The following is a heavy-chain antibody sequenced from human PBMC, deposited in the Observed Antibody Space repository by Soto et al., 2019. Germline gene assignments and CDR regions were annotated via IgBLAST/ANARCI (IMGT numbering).Heavy chain of an antibody. J-gene: IGHJ6*03. V-gene: IGHV3-74*01. CDR2: INSDGSNT. D-gene: IGHD5-18*01. CDR3: ARVGAMAGTYYYYYYMDV. Sequence: PGGSLILSCAASGFTFSYYWMHWVRQAPGKGLVWVARINSDGSNTTYADSVKGRFTLSRDNAKNMLYLQMNSLRAEDTAVYYCARVGAMAGTYYYYYYMDVWGKGTTVTVSS. CDR1: GFTFSYYW.